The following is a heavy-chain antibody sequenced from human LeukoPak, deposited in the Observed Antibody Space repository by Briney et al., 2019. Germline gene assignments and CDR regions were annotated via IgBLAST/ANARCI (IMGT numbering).Heavy chain of an antibody. D-gene: IGHD3-22*01. J-gene: IGHJ4*02. V-gene: IGHV4-39*01. Sequence: SETLSLTCTVSGGSIISSDYYWGWIRQPPGKGLDWIGSIYYSGSTYYNPSLKSRFTISVDTSKNQFSLKLSSVTAADTAVYYCVNYYDSSDYQQPNHFDYWGQGTLVTVSS. CDR2: IYYSGST. CDR1: GGSIISSDYY. CDR3: VNYYDSSDYQQPNHFDY.